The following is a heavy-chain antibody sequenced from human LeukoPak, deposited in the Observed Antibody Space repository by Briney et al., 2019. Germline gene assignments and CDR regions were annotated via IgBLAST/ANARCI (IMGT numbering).Heavy chain of an antibody. J-gene: IGHJ4*02. V-gene: IGHV4-34*01. CDR3: ASSETVLLWFGTQYAYNY. CDR1: GGSFSGYY. D-gene: IGHD3-10*01. CDR2: INHSGST. Sequence: SETLSLTCAVYGGSFSGYYWSWIRQPPGKGLEWIGEINHSGSTNYNPPLKSRVTISVDTSKNQFSLKLSSVTAADTAVYYCASSETVLLWFGTQYAYNYWGQGTLVTVSS.